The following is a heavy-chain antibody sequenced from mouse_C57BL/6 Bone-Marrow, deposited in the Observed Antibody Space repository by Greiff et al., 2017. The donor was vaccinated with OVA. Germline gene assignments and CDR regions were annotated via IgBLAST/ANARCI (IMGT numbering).Heavy chain of an antibody. Sequence: EVKVIESGGDLVKPGGSLKLSCAASGFTFSSYGMSWVRQTPDKRLEWVATISSGGSYTYYPDSVKGRFTISRDNAKNTLYLQMSSLKSEDTAMYYCARIITTVVGGFAYWGQGTLVTVSA. D-gene: IGHD1-1*01. CDR3: ARIITTVVGGFAY. CDR2: ISSGGSYT. V-gene: IGHV5-6*01. CDR1: GFTFSSYG. J-gene: IGHJ3*01.